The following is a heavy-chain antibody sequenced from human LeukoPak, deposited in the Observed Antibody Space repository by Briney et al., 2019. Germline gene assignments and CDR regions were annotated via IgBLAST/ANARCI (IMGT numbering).Heavy chain of an antibody. CDR2: IKQDGSEK. V-gene: IGHV3-7*01. J-gene: IGHJ4*02. D-gene: IGHD3-10*01. Sequence: PGGSLRLSCVASGFTFTNSWVTWVGQAPGKGPEWVSSIKQDGSEKYYVDSVKGRFTISKGNAKNSMYLQMNSLRVQDMAIYYCVTDRGPNTFDYWGQGTLVTVSS. CDR3: VTDRGPNTFDY. CDR1: GFTFTNSW.